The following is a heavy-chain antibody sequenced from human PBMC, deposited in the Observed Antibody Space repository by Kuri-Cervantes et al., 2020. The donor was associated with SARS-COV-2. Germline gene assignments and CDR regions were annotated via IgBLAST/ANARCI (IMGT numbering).Heavy chain of an antibody. CDR3: ARVSGYDFWSGTNWFDP. Sequence: GESLKISCAASGFTFSKYWMHWVRQAPGKGLVWVSRINGDGYTTSYADSVRGRFTISRDTAKNTVYLQMSSLRAEDTAVYYCARVSGYDFWSGTNWFDPWGQGTLVTVSS. V-gene: IGHV3-74*01. J-gene: IGHJ5*02. CDR1: GFTFSKYW. CDR2: INGDGYTT. D-gene: IGHD3-3*01.